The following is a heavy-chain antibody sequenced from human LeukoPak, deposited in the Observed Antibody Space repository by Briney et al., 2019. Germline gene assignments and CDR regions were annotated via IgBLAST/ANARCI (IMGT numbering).Heavy chain of an antibody. J-gene: IGHJ4*02. CDR2: ISYDGSNK. CDR3: ARESREPRWGDFDY. Sequence: GRSLRLSCAASGFTFSSYAMHWIRQAPGKGLEWVAVISYDGSNKYYADSVKCRFTIFRDNSKTTLYLQMNSLRAEDTAVYYCARESREPRWGDFDYWGQGTLVTVSS. D-gene: IGHD3-10*01. V-gene: IGHV3-30*04. CDR1: GFTFSSYA.